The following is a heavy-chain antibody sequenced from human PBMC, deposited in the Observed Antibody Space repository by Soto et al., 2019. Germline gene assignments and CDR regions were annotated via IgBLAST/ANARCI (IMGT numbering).Heavy chain of an antibody. CDR3: ARVIRDIVVVPAALGFDY. CDR1: GGSISSGGYY. CDR2: IYYSGST. D-gene: IGHD2-2*01. V-gene: IGHV4-31*03. Sequence: PSETLSLTCTVSGGSISSGGYYWSWIRQHPGKGLEWIGYIYYSGSTYYNPSLKSRVTISVDTSKNQFSLKLSSVTAADTAVYYCARVIRDIVVVPAALGFDYWGQGTLVTVSS. J-gene: IGHJ4*02.